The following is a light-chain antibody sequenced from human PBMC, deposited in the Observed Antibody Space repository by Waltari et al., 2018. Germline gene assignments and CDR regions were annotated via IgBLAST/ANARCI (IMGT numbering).Light chain of an antibody. V-gene: IGLV2-14*03. CDR2: DVS. CDR3: NSYASNSNGL. CDR1: SSDFGRYNY. J-gene: IGLJ2*01. Sequence: QSALTQPASVSGSPGQSITHSCTGTSSDFGRYNYVSWYQQHPGKAPKLLIYDVSKRPSGVPSRFSGSKSGNTASLTISGLQAADEAHYYCNSYASNSNGLFGGGTKLTIL.